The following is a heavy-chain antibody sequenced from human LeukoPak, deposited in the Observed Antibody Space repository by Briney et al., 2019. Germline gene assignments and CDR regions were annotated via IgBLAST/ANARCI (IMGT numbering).Heavy chain of an antibody. J-gene: IGHJ4*02. CDR2: IQYDGSNQ. CDR1: GFTFSSYG. V-gene: IGHV3-30*02. CDR3: AKDHSGSYFWFFDY. Sequence: PGGSLRLSCAASGFTFSSYGMHWVRQAPGKGLEWVAYIQYDGSNQQYADSVKGRFSISRDSSKNILYLQMNSLRAEDTAVYYCAKDHSGSYFWFFDYWGQGTLVTVSS. D-gene: IGHD1-26*01.